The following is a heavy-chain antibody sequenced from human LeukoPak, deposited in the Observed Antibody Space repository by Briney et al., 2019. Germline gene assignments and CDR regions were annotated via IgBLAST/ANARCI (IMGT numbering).Heavy chain of an antibody. CDR1: GGSFSGYY. CDR2: INHSGGT. V-gene: IGHV4-34*01. Sequence: SSETLSLTCAVYGGSFSGYYWSWIRQPPGKGLEWIGEINHSGGTNYNPSLKSRVTISVDTSKNQFSLKLSSVTAADTAVYYCARVNVVVIAIMGSYNWFDPWGQGTLVTVSS. D-gene: IGHD2-21*01. J-gene: IGHJ5*02. CDR3: ARVNVVVIAIMGSYNWFDP.